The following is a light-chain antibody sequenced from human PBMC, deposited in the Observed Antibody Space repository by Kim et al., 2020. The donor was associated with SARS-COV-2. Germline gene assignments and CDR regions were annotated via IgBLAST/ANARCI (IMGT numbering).Light chain of an antibody. CDR1: NVGRKS. CDR3: HVWDSSSAHHV. Sequence: APGQTARITCGENNVGRKSVHWYQQKPGQAPIMVIYYNSDRPSGIPERFSGSNSGDAATLTISRVEVGDEADYYCHVWDSSSAHHVFGSGTKVTVL. J-gene: IGLJ1*01. V-gene: IGLV3-21*04. CDR2: YNS.